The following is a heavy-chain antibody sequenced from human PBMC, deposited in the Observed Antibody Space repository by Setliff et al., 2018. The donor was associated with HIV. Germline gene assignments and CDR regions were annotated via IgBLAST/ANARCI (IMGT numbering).Heavy chain of an antibody. V-gene: IGHV4-39*07. D-gene: IGHD6-6*01. CDR1: GGSISSSLHY. Sequence: PSETLSLTCTVSGGSISSSLHYWGWIRQPPGKGLEWIASLYYSGNTYYNPSLKSRVTILVDTYKNQFSLKVTSVTAADTAVYYCARGTRSSFNWFDPWGQGTLVTVSS. J-gene: IGHJ5*02. CDR2: LYYSGNT. CDR3: ARGTRSSFNWFDP.